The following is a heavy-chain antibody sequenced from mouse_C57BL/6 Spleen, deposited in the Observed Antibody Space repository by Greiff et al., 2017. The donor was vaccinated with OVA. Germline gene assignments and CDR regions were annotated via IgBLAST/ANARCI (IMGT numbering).Heavy chain of an antibody. CDR3: ARKDSYSYAMDY. Sequence: QVQLQQSGAELVKPGASVKISCKASGYAFSSYWMNWVKQRPGKGLEWIGQIYPGDGDTNYNGKFKGKATLTADKSSSTAYMQLSSLTSEDSAVYYCARKDSYSYAMDYWGQGTSVTVSS. CDR2: IYPGDGDT. CDR1: GYAFSSYW. J-gene: IGHJ4*01. D-gene: IGHD1-1*01. V-gene: IGHV1-80*01.